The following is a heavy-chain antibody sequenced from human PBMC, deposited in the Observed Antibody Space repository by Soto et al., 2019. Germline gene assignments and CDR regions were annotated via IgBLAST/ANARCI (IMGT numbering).Heavy chain of an antibody. CDR2: IYSDETDS. J-gene: IGHJ4*02. CDR1: GFTFSSYW. V-gene: IGHV3-74*01. D-gene: IGHD6-19*01. CDR3: ARDDSGPQAFDY. Sequence: EVQLVESGGGLVEPGGSLRLSCAASGFTFSSYWMHWVRQVPGKGLVWVAHIYSDETDSHYADSVRGRFTISRDNAKNTLFLQMNSLRADDTAVYYCARDDSGPQAFDYWGQGTLVTVSS.